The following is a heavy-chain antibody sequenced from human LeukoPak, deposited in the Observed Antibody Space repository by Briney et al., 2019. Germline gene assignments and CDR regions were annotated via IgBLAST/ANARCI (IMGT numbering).Heavy chain of an antibody. CDR1: GGTFSSYA. J-gene: IGHJ4*02. CDR3: AREGPRIAAAPSSLDY. D-gene: IGHD6-13*01. CDR2: IIPIFGTA. Sequence: ASVKVSCKASGGTFSSYAISWVRQAPGQGLEWMGGIIPIFGTANYAQKFQGRVTITADESTSTAYMELSSLRSEDTAVYYCAREGPRIAAAPSSLDYWGQGTLVTVSS. V-gene: IGHV1-69*13.